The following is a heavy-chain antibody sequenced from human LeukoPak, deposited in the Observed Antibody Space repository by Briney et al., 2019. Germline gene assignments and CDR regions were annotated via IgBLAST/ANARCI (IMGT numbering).Heavy chain of an antibody. J-gene: IGHJ3*02. CDR1: GYSFTSYW. CDR2: IYPGESDT. D-gene: IGHD3-22*01. Sequence: GESLKISCKGSGYSFTSYWSGWVRQMPGKGLEWMGIIYPGESDTRYSPSFQGQVTISADKSISTAYLQWSSLKASDTAMYYCARGRVVYYYDSSGVLDAFDIWGQGTMVTVSS. CDR3: ARGRVVYYYDSSGVLDAFDI. V-gene: IGHV5-51*01.